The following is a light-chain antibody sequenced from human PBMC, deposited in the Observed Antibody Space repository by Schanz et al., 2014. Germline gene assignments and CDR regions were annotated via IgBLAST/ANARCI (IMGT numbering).Light chain of an antibody. Sequence: EIVMTQSPATLSVSPGERATLSCRASQSVSDNLAWYQQKPGQAPRLLIYDASNRASGFPARFSGSGSGTDFTLTISRLEPEDFAVYYCHQYGISPFTFGPGTKVDIK. V-gene: IGKV3-20*01. CDR3: HQYGISPFT. J-gene: IGKJ3*01. CDR2: DAS. CDR1: QSVSDN.